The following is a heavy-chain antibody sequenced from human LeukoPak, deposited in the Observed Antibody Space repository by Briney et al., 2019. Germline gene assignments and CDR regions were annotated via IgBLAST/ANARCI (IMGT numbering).Heavy chain of an antibody. V-gene: IGHV4-4*07. D-gene: IGHD3-9*01. Sequence: SETLSLTCTVSGGSISSYYWSWIRQPAGKGLEWIGRIYTSGSTNYNPSLKSRVTMSVDTSKNQFSLKLSSVTAADTAVYYCARDGDYDILTGYNDAFDIWGQGTMVTVSS. CDR2: IYTSGST. J-gene: IGHJ3*02. CDR3: ARDGDYDILTGYNDAFDI. CDR1: GGSISSYY.